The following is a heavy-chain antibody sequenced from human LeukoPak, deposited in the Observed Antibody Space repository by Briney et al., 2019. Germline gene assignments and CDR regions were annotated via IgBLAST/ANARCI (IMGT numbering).Heavy chain of an antibody. D-gene: IGHD5-18*01. J-gene: IGHJ3*01. Sequence: GMSLRLSCAASGFTFSSYTMHWVRQAPGKGLDWVANTKQDGSEKYYMDSVKGRFTISRDNAKNSLYLQMNSLRVEDTAVYFCARERNTAIVTAFDVWGQGTMVTVSS. CDR3: ARERNTAIVTAFDV. CDR1: GFTFSSYT. V-gene: IGHV3-7*01. CDR2: TKQDGSEK.